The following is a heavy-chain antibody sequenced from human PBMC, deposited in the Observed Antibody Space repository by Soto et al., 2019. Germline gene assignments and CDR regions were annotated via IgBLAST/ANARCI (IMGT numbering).Heavy chain of an antibody. D-gene: IGHD4-17*01. CDR2: IYYSGST. V-gene: IGHV4-59*08. Sequence: PSETLSLTCTVSGGSISSYYWSWIRQPPGKGLEWIGYIYYSGSTNYNPSLKSRVTISVDTSKNQFSLKLSSVTAADTAVYYCARHGYGDHFDYWGQGTLVTVSS. CDR3: ARHGYGDHFDY. CDR1: GGSISSYY. J-gene: IGHJ4*02.